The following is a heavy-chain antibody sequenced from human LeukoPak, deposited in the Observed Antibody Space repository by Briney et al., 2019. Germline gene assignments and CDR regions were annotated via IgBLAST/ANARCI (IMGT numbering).Heavy chain of an antibody. Sequence: GGSLRLSCAASGFTFSSYAMSWVRQAPGKGLEWVSVIYSGGSTYYADSVKGRFTISRDNSKNTLYLQMNSLRAEDTAVYYCARDFYYYGSGSYIYWGQGTLVTVSS. V-gene: IGHV3-53*01. CDR3: ARDFYYYGSGSYIY. CDR1: GFTFSSYA. D-gene: IGHD3-10*01. CDR2: IYSGGST. J-gene: IGHJ4*02.